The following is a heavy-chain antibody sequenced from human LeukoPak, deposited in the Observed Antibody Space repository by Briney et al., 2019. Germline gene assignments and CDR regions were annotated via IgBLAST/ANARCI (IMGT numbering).Heavy chain of an antibody. Sequence: GGSLRLSCAASGFTFSDYYMSWFRQAPGKGLEWVGFIRSKAYGGTTEYAASVKGRFTISRDDSKSIAYLQMNSLKTEDTAVYYCTRDGTDYDPFDYWGQGTLVTVSS. CDR2: IRSKAYGGTT. V-gene: IGHV3-49*03. D-gene: IGHD3-16*01. CDR3: TRDGTDYDPFDY. J-gene: IGHJ4*02. CDR1: GFTFSDYY.